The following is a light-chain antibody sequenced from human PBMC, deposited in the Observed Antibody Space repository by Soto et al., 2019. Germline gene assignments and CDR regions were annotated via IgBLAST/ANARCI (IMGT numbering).Light chain of an antibody. CDR2: GAS. J-gene: IGKJ1*01. V-gene: IGKV3-20*01. CDR3: QQYGSPPQT. CDR1: QSVSSSY. Sequence: EIVLTQSPGTLSLSPGERATLSCRAIQSVSSSYLAWYQQKPGQAPRLLIYGASSRATGIPDRFSGSGSGTDFTLTISRLEPEDFAVYYCQQYGSPPQTFGQGTKVDIK.